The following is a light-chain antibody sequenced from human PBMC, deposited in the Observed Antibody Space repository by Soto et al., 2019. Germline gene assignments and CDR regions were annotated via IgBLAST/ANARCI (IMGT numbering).Light chain of an antibody. J-gene: IGKJ3*01. CDR1: QDITNH. CDR3: QKHDGVPQ. V-gene: IGKV1-33*01. Sequence: DIQVTQSPSSLSASVGDRVTITCQASQDITNHLNWYQHKPGKAPKLLICDSSDLETGVPSGFSGSGSGTYFTLTISSLQPEDIATYYCQKHDGVPQFGPGTRIDIK. CDR2: DSS.